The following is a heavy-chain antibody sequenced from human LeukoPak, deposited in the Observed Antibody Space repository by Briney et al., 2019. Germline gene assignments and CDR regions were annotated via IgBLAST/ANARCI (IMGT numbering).Heavy chain of an antibody. J-gene: IGHJ4*02. CDR2: IYYSEST. CDR1: GGSISSGGYY. CDR3: ARAPSMSSSGGYFDY. Sequence: SQTLSLTCTVSGGSISSGGYYWSWIRQHPGKGLEWIVYIYYSESTYYNPSLKSRVTISVDTSKNQFSLKLSSVTAADTAVYYCARAPSMSSSGGYFDYWGQGTLVTVCS. D-gene: IGHD6-6*01. V-gene: IGHV4-31*03.